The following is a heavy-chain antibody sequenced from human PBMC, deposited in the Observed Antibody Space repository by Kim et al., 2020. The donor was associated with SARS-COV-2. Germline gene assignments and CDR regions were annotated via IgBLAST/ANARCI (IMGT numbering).Heavy chain of an antibody. J-gene: IGHJ6*02. D-gene: IGHD3-10*01. Sequence: SETLSLICTVSGGSISGYYWSWIRQPPGKGLEWIGYIYYSGSTNYKPSLESRVTISLDTSKSQFSLKLRSVTTADTAVYFCARDFYGSGSYYNHYYGMDVWGQGTTVTVSS. CDR2: IYYSGST. CDR3: ARDFYGSGSYYNHYYGMDV. CDR1: GGSISGYY. V-gene: IGHV4-59*01.